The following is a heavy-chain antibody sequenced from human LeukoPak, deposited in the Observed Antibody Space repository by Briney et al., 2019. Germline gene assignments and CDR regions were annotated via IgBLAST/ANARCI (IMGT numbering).Heavy chain of an antibody. CDR2: ISSSSSYI. CDR1: GFTFSSYE. CDR3: ARPGFGELRFYYMDV. J-gene: IGHJ6*03. D-gene: IGHD3-10*01. V-gene: IGHV3-21*01. Sequence: PGRSLRLSCAASGFTFSSYEMNWVRQAPGKGLEWVSSISSSSSYIYYADSVKGRFTISRDNAKNSVYLQMGSLRAEDMAVYYCARPGFGELRFYYMDVWGKGTTVPVSS.